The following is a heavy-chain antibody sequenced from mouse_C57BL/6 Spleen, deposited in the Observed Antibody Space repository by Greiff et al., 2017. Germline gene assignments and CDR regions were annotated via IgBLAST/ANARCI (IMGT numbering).Heavy chain of an antibody. CDR2: IDPSDSYT. CDR3: ARRGEAYYSNYYYAMDY. D-gene: IGHD2-5*01. Sequence: QVQLQQPGAELVMPGASVKLSCKASGYTFTSYWMHWVKQRPGQGLEWIGEIDPSDSYTNYNQKFKGKSTLTVDKSSSTAYMQLSSLTSEDSAVYYCARRGEAYYSNYYYAMDYWGQGTSVTVSS. CDR1: GYTFTSYW. J-gene: IGHJ4*01. V-gene: IGHV1-69*01.